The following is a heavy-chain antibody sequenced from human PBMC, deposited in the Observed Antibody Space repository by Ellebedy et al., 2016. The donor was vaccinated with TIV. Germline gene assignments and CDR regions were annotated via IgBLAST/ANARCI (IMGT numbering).Heavy chain of an antibody. CDR3: ATDDPFLGSQGDSKQLGDQPDY. CDR1: GFTFSSCA. Sequence: GGSLRLSXAASGFTFSSCAMSWVRQAPGKGLEWVSAISGSGGSTYYADSVKGRFTISRDNSKNTLYLQMNSLRAEDTAVYYCATDDPFLGSQGDSKQLGDQPDYWGQGTLVTVSS. J-gene: IGHJ4*02. CDR2: ISGSGGST. D-gene: IGHD6-13*01. V-gene: IGHV3-23*01.